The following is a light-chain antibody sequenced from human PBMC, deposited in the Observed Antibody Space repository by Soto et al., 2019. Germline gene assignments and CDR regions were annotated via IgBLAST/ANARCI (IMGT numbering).Light chain of an antibody. CDR3: QQYNNWLWT. V-gene: IGKV3-15*01. CDR1: QSVSSY. CDR2: GAS. J-gene: IGKJ1*01. Sequence: VVPQSPATLSVSPGERATLSCRASQSVSSYLAWYQQKPGQAPRLLIYGASTRATGIPARFSGSGSGTECTLTISSLQPEDFAVYYCQQYNNWLWTFGQGTKVDNK.